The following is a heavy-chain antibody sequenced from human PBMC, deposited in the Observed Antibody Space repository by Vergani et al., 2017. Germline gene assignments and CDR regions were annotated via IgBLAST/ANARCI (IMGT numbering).Heavy chain of an antibody. Sequence: EVQLLESGGDLVQPGGSLRLSCAASGFTFSSYSMNWVRQAPGKGLEWVSSISSSSSYIYYADSVKGRFTISRDNAKNSLYLQMNSLRAEDTAVYYCAKFYGGNSGFAFDIWGQGTMVTVSS. CDR1: GFTFSSYS. J-gene: IGHJ3*02. D-gene: IGHD4-23*01. V-gene: IGHV3-21*01. CDR2: ISSSSSYI. CDR3: AKFYGGNSGFAFDI.